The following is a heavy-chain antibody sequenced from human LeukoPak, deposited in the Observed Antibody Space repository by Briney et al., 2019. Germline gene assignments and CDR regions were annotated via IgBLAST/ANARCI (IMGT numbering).Heavy chain of an antibody. CDR2: IYYSGST. CDR1: GGSISSSNFY. D-gene: IGHD3-10*01. Sequence: PSETLSLTCTVSGGSISSSNFYWGWIRQPPGKGLEWIGSIYYSGSTYYNPSLKSRVTISVDTSKNQFSLKLSSVTAADTAVYYCARVSWFDELPNYRGQGTLVSVSS. J-gene: IGHJ4*02. V-gene: IGHV4-39*07. CDR3: ARVSWFDELPNY.